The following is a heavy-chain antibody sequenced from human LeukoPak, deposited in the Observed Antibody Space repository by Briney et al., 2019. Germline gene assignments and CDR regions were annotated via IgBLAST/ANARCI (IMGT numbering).Heavy chain of an antibody. Sequence: ASVKVSCKASGYTFTGYYMHWVRQAPGQGLEWMGWINPNSGGTNYAQKFQGRVTMTRDTSISTAYMELSRLRSDDTAVYYCARVRDSSGWFNFDYWGQGTLVTVSS. D-gene: IGHD6-19*01. CDR3: ARVRDSSGWFNFDY. J-gene: IGHJ4*02. CDR1: GYTFTGYY. CDR2: INPNSGGT. V-gene: IGHV1-2*02.